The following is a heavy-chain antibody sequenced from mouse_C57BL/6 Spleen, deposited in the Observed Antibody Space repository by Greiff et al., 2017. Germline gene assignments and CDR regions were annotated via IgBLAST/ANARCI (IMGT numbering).Heavy chain of an antibody. J-gene: IGHJ2*01. D-gene: IGHD1-1*01. CDR3: ARYSIYYYGSSYHDY. Sequence: EVKLVESGGGLVQPGGSLSLSCAASGFTFTDYYMSWVRQPPGKALEWLGFIRNKANGYTTEYSASVKGRFTISRDNSQSILYLQMNALRAEDSATYYCARYSIYYYGSSYHDYWGQGTTLTVSS. V-gene: IGHV7-3*01. CDR1: GFTFTDYY. CDR2: IRNKANGYTT.